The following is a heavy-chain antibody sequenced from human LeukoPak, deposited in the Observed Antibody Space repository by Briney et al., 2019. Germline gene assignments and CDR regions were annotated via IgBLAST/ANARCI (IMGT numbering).Heavy chain of an antibody. CDR3: VNLYSSNY. V-gene: IGHV3-23*01. J-gene: IGHJ4*02. Sequence: GGSLRLSCAASGFPLSSYAMSWVRQAPGKGLEWVSGISGGGGSTFYEDSVKGRFTISRDNSKNTLYLQMNSLRAEDTAVYYCVNLYSSNYWGQGTLVTVSS. CDR1: GFPLSSYA. D-gene: IGHD6-19*01. CDR2: ISGGGGST.